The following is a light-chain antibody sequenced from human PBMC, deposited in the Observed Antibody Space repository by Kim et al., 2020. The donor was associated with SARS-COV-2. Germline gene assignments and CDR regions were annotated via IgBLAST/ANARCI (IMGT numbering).Light chain of an antibody. Sequence: QGVTISCSGSSSNIGSNYVYWYQHRPGTAPKLLIYRNNQRPSGVPDRFSGSKSGTSASLAISGLRSEDEADYYCAAWDDSLSGVVFGGGTQLTVL. V-gene: IGLV1-47*01. CDR3: AAWDDSLSGVV. CDR2: RNN. J-gene: IGLJ2*01. CDR1: SSNIGSNY.